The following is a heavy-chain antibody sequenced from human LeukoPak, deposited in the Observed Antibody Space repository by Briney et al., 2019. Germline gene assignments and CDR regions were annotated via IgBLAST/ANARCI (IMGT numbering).Heavy chain of an antibody. Sequence: GGSLRLSCAASGFTFSSYAMHWVRQAPGKGLEWVAVISYDGSNKYYADSVKGRFTISRDNSKNTLYLQMNSLRAEDTAVYYCARDSSSYFIHYWGQGTLVTVSS. D-gene: IGHD6-13*01. CDR2: ISYDGSNK. CDR3: ARDSSSYFIHY. J-gene: IGHJ4*02. V-gene: IGHV3-30-3*01. CDR1: GFTFSSYA.